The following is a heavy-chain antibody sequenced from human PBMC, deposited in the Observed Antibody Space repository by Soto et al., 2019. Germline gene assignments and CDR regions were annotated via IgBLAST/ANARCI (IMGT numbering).Heavy chain of an antibody. V-gene: IGHV1-8*01. D-gene: IGHD1-26*01. J-gene: IGHJ4*02. CDR1: GYSFSSLD. CDR2: MQPRDGRT. Sequence: QVQLVQSGAEVREPGASVKVSCKASGYSFSSLDINWVRQTTGQGLEWMGWMQPRDGRTGYAQKFQGRVTMTRDTSINTAYMELSSPTSDDTAFYYCARGVTAGVDYWGQGTLVTVSS. CDR3: ARGVTAGVDY.